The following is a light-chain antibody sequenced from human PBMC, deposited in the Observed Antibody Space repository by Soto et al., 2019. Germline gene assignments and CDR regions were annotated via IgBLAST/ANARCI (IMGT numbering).Light chain of an antibody. CDR3: QVWDSGSAHVL. CDR2: SDT. J-gene: IGLJ2*01. V-gene: IGLV3-21*01. Sequence: SYELTQPPSVSVAPGETARISCGGNNIGSKGVHWYQKKPGKAPVLVIYSDTDLPPVIPERFSGSNSANMATLTISRVEAGDEADYYCQVWDSGSAHVLFGGGTKLTVL. CDR1: NIGSKG.